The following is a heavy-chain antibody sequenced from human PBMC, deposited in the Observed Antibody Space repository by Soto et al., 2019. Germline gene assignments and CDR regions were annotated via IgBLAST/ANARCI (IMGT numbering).Heavy chain of an antibody. D-gene: IGHD6-6*01. CDR2: ISGYNGNT. CDR1: GYTFFSYG. CDR3: ARKSSSSSWFDP. V-gene: IGHV1-18*01. Sequence: ASVKVSCKASGYTFFSYGISWVRQAPGQGLEWMGWISGYNGNTNYAEKFQARVTMTTDTSTRTAYMGLRSLRSDDTALYYCARKSSSSSWFDPWGQGTLDTVSS. J-gene: IGHJ5*02.